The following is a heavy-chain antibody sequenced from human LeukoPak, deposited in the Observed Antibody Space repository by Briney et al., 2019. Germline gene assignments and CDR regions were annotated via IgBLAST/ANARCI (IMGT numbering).Heavy chain of an antibody. CDR1: GGTFSSYA. Sequence: GASVKVSCKASGGTFSSYAISWVRQAPGQGLEWMGGIVPIFGTANYAQQFQGRVTITADESTSTVYMELSSLRSEDTAVYFCARVDGSPDYWGQGTLVTVSS. CDR2: IVPIFGTA. D-gene: IGHD2-15*01. CDR3: ARVDGSPDY. V-gene: IGHV1-69*13. J-gene: IGHJ4*02.